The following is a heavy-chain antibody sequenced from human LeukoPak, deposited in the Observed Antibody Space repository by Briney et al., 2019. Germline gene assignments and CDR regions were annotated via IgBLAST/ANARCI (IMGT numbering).Heavy chain of an antibody. V-gene: IGHV3-23*01. CDR2: ISGSGGST. J-gene: IGHJ3*02. CDR1: GFTFSSYA. Sequence: PGGSLRLSCAASGFTFSSYAMSWVRQAPGKGLGWVSAISGSGGSTYYADSVKGRFTISRDNSKNTLYLQMNSLRAEDTAVYYCAKPAPVGCSSTSCYQAFDIWGQGTMVTVSS. D-gene: IGHD2-2*01. CDR3: AKPAPVGCSSTSCYQAFDI.